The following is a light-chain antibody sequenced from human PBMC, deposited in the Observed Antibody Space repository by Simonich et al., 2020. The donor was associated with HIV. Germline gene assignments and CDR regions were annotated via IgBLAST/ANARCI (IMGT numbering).Light chain of an antibody. Sequence: EIVLTQSPATLSLSPGERAPLSCRASQSVSSYLAWYQQKPGQAPRLLIYDASNRATGTPARFSGSGSGTDFTLTISSLEPEDFAVYYCQHREAFGPGTKVDIK. V-gene: IGKV3-11*01. CDR1: QSVSSY. CDR2: DAS. CDR3: QHREA. J-gene: IGKJ3*01.